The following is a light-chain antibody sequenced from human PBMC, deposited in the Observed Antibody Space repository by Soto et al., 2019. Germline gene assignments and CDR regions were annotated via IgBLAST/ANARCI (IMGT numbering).Light chain of an antibody. Sequence: DIQMTQSPSTLSASVGDRVTITCRASQSISSRLAWYQQKPGKAPKLLIYKASSLESGVPSRFSGSGSGTEFTLTISSLQPDDFATYYCQQYNSYQGTFGQGTKVEIK. CDR2: KAS. CDR1: QSISSR. CDR3: QQYNSYQGT. V-gene: IGKV1-5*03. J-gene: IGKJ1*01.